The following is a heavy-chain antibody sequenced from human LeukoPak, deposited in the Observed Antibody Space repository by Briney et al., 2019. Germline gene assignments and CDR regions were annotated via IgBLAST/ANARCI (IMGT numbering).Heavy chain of an antibody. CDR2: ISSSGSTI. V-gene: IGHV3-48*03. Sequence: GGSLRLSCAASGFTLSSYEMNWVRQAPGKGLDRVSYISSSGSTIYYADSVKGRFTISRDNAKNSLFLQMNSLRAEDTSVYYCARGRGGSSLYYFDYWGQGTLVTVSS. J-gene: IGHJ4*02. D-gene: IGHD2-15*01. CDR1: GFTLSSYE. CDR3: ARGRGGSSLYYFDY.